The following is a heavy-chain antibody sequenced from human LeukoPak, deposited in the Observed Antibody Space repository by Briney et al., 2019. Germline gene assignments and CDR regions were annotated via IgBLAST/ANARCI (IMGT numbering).Heavy chain of an antibody. CDR1: GFTFSSSA. J-gene: IGHJ4*02. D-gene: IGHD3-10*01. CDR3: AKDLPFRPGSYLDY. Sequence: TGGSLRLSCAASGFTFSSSAMSWVRQAPGKGLEWVSTISGSDSSTHYADSVKGRFTISRDNSKNTLYLQMNSLRAEDTAVYYCAKDLPFRPGSYLDYWGQGTLVTVSS. V-gene: IGHV3-23*01. CDR2: ISGSDSST.